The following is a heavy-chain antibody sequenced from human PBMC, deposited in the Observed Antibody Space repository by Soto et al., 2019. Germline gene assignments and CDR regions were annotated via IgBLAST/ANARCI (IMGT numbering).Heavy chain of an antibody. CDR2: ISAYNGKT. D-gene: IGHD3-10*01. J-gene: IGHJ6*02. CDR1: GYTFTSYG. CDR3: ARARASTMVRRLTYYGMDV. V-gene: IGHV1-18*01. Sequence: ASVKVSCKASGYTFTSYGISWVRQAPGQGLEWMGWISAYNGKTHYAQKIQGRVTMTTDTSTSTAYMELRSLRSDDTAVYYCARARASTMVRRLTYYGMDVWGQGTTVTVSS.